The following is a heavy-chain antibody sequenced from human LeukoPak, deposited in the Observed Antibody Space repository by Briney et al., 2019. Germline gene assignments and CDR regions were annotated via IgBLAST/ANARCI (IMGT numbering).Heavy chain of an antibody. CDR1: GFTFSNYG. Sequence: PGGPLRLSCAASGFTFSNYGMHWLRQAPGKGLEWVAVISYDGSNKYYTDSVKGRFTISRDNSKNTLYLQMNSLRAEDTAVYYCAKDRTAGYDGLVDYWGQGTLVTVSS. CDR3: AKDRTAGYDGLVDY. D-gene: IGHD5-12*01. CDR2: ISYDGSNK. V-gene: IGHV3-30*18. J-gene: IGHJ4*02.